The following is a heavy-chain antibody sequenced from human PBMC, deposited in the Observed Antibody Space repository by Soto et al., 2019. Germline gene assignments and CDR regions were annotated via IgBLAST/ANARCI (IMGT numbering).Heavy chain of an antibody. V-gene: IGHV4-59*01. CDR1: GGSISRYY. J-gene: IGHJ4*02. CDR2: IYYSGST. Sequence: SETLSVTCTVSGGSISRYYWSWSGQPPGKGLEWIGYIYYSGSTNYNPSLKSRVTISVDTSKNQFSLKLSSVTAADTAVYYCASVTYYDFWSGYSAPPRFDYWGQGTLVTVS. CDR3: ASVTYYDFWSGYSAPPRFDY. D-gene: IGHD3-3*01.